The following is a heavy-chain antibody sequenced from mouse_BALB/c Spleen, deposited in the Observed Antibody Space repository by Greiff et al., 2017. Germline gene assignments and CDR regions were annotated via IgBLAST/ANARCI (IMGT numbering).Heavy chain of an antibody. J-gene: IGHJ2*01. V-gene: IGHV5-17*02. CDR1: GFTFSSFG. CDR3: AREFTTAGYFDY. CDR2: ISSGSSTI. Sequence: DVQLQESGGGLVQPGGSRKLSCAASGFTFSSFGMHWVRQAPEKGLEWVAYISSGSSTIYYADTVKGRFTISRDNPKNTLFLQMTSLRSEDTAMYYCAREFTTAGYFDYWGQGTTLTVSS. D-gene: IGHD1-2*01.